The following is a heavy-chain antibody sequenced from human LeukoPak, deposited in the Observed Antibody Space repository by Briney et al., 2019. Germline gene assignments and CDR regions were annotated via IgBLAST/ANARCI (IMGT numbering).Heavy chain of an antibody. Sequence: PGGSLRLSCAGSGFTFSNYAMSWVRQAPGKGLEWVSGISGSGGTTYYADSAKGRFTISRDNSKNTLFLQMISLRAEDTAVYYCATHCSSTSCYAYWGQGTLVTVSS. CDR3: ATHCSSTSCYAY. CDR1: GFTFSNYA. CDR2: ISGSGGTT. V-gene: IGHV3-23*01. D-gene: IGHD2-2*01. J-gene: IGHJ4*02.